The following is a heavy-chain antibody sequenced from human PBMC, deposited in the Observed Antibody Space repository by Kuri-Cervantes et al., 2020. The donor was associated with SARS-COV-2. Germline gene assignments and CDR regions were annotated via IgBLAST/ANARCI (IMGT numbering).Heavy chain of an antibody. V-gene: IGHV2-26*01. CDR2: IFSNGEK. Sequence: SGPTLVKPTETLTLTCTDSGFSLSNARMGVSWIRQPPGKALEWLAHIFSNGEKSYSTSLKSRLTISKDTSKSQVVLTMTNMDPVDTATYYCARGDWSYRRLDVWGQGTTVTVSS. CDR1: GFSLSNARMG. D-gene: IGHD1-7*01. CDR3: ARGDWSYRRLDV. J-gene: IGHJ6*02.